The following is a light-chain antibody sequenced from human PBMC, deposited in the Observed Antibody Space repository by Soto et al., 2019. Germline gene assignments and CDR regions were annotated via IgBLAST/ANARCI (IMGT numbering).Light chain of an antibody. CDR3: QSYDSSLSGSEV. CDR2: GNS. V-gene: IGLV1-40*01. J-gene: IGLJ2*01. CDR1: SSNIGAGYD. Sequence: QSVLTQPPSVSGAPGQRVTISCTGSSSNIGAGYDVHWYQQPPGTAPKLLIYGNSNRPSGVPDRFSDSKSGTSASLAITGLQAEDEADYYCQSYDSSLSGSEVFGGGTKLTVL.